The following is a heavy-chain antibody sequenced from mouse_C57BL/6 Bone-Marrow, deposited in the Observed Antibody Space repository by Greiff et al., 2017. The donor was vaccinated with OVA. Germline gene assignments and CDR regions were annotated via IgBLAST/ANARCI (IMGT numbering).Heavy chain of an antibody. Sequence: VQLQQPGAELVKPGASVKLSCKASGYTFTSYWMQWVKQRPGQGLEWIGEIDPSDSYTNYNPKFKGKATLTVDTSSSTAYMQLSSLTSEDSAVYSCAREELYGRFAYWGQGTLVTVSA. CDR2: IDPSDSYT. J-gene: IGHJ3*01. CDR3: AREELYGRFAY. V-gene: IGHV1-50*01. D-gene: IGHD1-1*01. CDR1: GYTFTSYW.